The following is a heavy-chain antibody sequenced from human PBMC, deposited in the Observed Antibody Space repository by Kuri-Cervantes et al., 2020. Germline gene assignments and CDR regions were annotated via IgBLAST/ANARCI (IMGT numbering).Heavy chain of an antibody. CDR2: IIPILGIA. D-gene: IGHD5-24*01. CDR3: AREVKMATTPGAFDI. V-gene: IGHV1-69*04. CDR1: GGTFSSYA. Sequence: SVKVSCKASGGTFSSYASSWVRQAPGQGLEWMGRIIPILGIANYAQMFQGRVTITADKSTSTAYMELSSLRSEDTAVYYCAREVKMATTPGAFDIWGQGTMVTVSS. J-gene: IGHJ3*02.